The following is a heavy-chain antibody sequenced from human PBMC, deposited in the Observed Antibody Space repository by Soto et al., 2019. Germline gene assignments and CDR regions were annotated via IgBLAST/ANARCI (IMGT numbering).Heavy chain of an antibody. D-gene: IGHD6-13*01. J-gene: IGHJ4*02. CDR1: GVTFSSYA. CDR3: AKDKGIAAAGSYFDY. CDR2: ISGSGGST. Sequence: GGSLRLSCAASGVTFSSYAMSWVRQAPGKGLEWVSAISGSGGSTYYADSVKGRFTISRDNSKNTLYLQMNSLRAEDTAVYYCAKDKGIAAAGSYFDYWGQGTLVTVSS. V-gene: IGHV3-23*01.